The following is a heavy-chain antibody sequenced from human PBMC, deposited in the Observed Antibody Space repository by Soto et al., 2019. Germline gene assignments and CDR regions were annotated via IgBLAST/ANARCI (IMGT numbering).Heavy chain of an antibody. CDR3: SIGSWSAETFDV. CDR1: GGTFNTYT. V-gene: IGHV1-69*02. D-gene: IGHD2-2*01. CDR2: IIPMLTVT. Sequence: QVHLIQSGAEVKKPGSSVKVSCKAAGGTFNTYTLIWVRQAPGHGLEWMGRIIPMLTVTNSAQKFQGRLTLTADKSTGTAFMELTSLRPDDTAVYYCSIGSWSAETFDVWGQGTMVTVSS. J-gene: IGHJ3*01.